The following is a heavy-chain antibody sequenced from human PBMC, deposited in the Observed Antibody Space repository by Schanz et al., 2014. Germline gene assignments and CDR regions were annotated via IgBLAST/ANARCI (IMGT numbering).Heavy chain of an antibody. Sequence: EQVLESGGGFVQPGGSLRLSCATSGFTFSSYWMHWVRQAPGKGLVWISRINSDGSSASYADSVKGRFTISRDNAKNTLYLQMNSVRAEDSAVYYCTRGSGSRSYGWYYDSWGQGTLVTVSS. V-gene: IGHV3-74*01. J-gene: IGHJ4*02. CDR3: TRGSGSRSYGWYYDS. D-gene: IGHD3-10*01. CDR1: GFTFSSYW. CDR2: INSDGSSA.